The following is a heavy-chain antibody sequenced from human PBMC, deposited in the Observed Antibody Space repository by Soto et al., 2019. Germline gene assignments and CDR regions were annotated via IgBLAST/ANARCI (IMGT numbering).Heavy chain of an antibody. J-gene: IGHJ4*02. Sequence: ASVKVSCKASGYTFTSYAMHWVRQAPGQRLEWMGWINAGNGNTKYSQKFQGRVTITRDTSASTAYMELSSLRSEDTAVYYCARCLYYGSGSPSDYWGQGTLVTVSS. V-gene: IGHV1-3*01. CDR2: INAGNGNT. D-gene: IGHD3-10*01. CDR3: ARCLYYGSGSPSDY. CDR1: GYTFTSYA.